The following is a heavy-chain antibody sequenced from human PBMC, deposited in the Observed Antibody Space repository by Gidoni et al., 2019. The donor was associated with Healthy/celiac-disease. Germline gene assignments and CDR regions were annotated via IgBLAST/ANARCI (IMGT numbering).Heavy chain of an antibody. V-gene: IGHV4-39*01. D-gene: IGHD5-18*01. CDR1: GGSISSSSYY. J-gene: IGHJ4*02. CDR2: IYYSGST. CDR3: ARGAMGESLFDY. Sequence: QLQLQESGPGLVKPSETLSLTCTVSGGSISSSSYYWGWIRQPPGKGLEWIGSIYYSGSTYYNPSLKRRVTISVDTSKNQFSLKLSSVTAADTAVYYCARGAMGESLFDYWGQGTLVTVSS.